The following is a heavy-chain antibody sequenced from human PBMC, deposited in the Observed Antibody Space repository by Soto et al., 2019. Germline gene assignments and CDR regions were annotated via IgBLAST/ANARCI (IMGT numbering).Heavy chain of an antibody. Sequence: ASVKVSCKASGYTFTSYGISWVRQAPGQGLEWMGWISAYNGNTNYAQKLQGRVTMTTDTSTSTAYMELRSLRSDDTAVYYCARDLADSWSGPSLYYYYMDVWGQGSLVTVSS. CDR3: ARDLADSWSGPSLYYYYMDV. J-gene: IGHJ6*03. CDR1: GYTFTSYG. V-gene: IGHV1-18*01. CDR2: ISAYNGNT. D-gene: IGHD3-3*01.